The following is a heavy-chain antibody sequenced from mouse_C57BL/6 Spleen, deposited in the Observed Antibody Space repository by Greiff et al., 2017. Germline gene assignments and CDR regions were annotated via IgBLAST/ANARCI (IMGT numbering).Heavy chain of an antibody. CDR1: GYTFTDYY. CDR3: ARSSFYYYGSSYFDY. CDR2: IYPGSGNT. V-gene: IGHV1-76*01. Sequence: QVQLQQSGAELVRPGASVKLSCKASGYTFTDYYINWVKQRPGQGLEWIARIYPGSGNTYYNEKFKGKATLTAEKSSSTAYMQLSSLTSEDSAVYFCARSSFYYYGSSYFDYWGQGTTLTVSS. D-gene: IGHD1-1*01. J-gene: IGHJ2*01.